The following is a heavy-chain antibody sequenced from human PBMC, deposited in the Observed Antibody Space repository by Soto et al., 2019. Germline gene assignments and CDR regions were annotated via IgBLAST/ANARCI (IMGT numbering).Heavy chain of an antibody. Sequence: ASVKVSCKASGYSLRGNYIHWVRQTPGQGLEWMGWINPNSSGTVYAQKFQGRVTMARDTSLTTVYMQLNRLTSDDSAVYYCARAMTVHGHDNYALDVWGQGTTVTVSS. CDR2: INPNSSGT. J-gene: IGHJ6*02. D-gene: IGHD3-22*01. V-gene: IGHV1-2*02. CDR1: GYSLRGNY. CDR3: ARAMTVHGHDNYALDV.